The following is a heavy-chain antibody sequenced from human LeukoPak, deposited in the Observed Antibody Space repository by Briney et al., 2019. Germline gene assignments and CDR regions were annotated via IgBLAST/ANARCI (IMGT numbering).Heavy chain of an antibody. Sequence: PGGSLRLSCAASGFTFSDHYMTWIRQAPGKGLEWVSYIGSSGTTIYYADSVKGRFTISRDNANNSLYLDMTSLRVDDSAVYYCARADSTDGFDIWGQGTRVTVSS. CDR3: ARADSTDGFDI. CDR1: GFTFSDHY. J-gene: IGHJ3*02. CDR2: IGSSGTTI. D-gene: IGHD3/OR15-3a*01. V-gene: IGHV3-11*04.